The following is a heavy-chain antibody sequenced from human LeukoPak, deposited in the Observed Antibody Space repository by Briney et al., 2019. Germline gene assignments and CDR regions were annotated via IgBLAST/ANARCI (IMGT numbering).Heavy chain of an antibody. CDR2: ISNSAGST. CDR1: GFTFSSYA. Sequence: QPGGSLRLSCAASGFTFSSYAMSWVRQAPGKGLEWVSVISNSAGSTFYADSVKGWFTISRDNSKNTLYLQMNSLRAEDTAVYYCAKRASGSGTSLYYFDYWGQGTLVTVSS. CDR3: AKRASGSGTSLYYFDY. J-gene: IGHJ4*02. D-gene: IGHD3-10*01. V-gene: IGHV3-23*01.